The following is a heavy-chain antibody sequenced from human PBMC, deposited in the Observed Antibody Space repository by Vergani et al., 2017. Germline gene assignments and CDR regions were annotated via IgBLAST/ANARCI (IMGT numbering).Heavy chain of an antibody. Sequence: EVHLLESGGGSAQPGESLRLSCVASGFTFTAHGLNWVRQAPGKGLEWVSGISGQNFRTHYADSVKGRFTISRDNSKNTLSLQMNSLTAEDTAIYYCAGXQGTSAYYYGGFDYWGQGILVTVSS. CDR3: AGXQGTSAYYYGGFDY. J-gene: IGHJ4*02. CDR1: GFTFTAHG. D-gene: IGHD3-22*01. V-gene: IGHV3-23*01. CDR2: ISGQNFRT.